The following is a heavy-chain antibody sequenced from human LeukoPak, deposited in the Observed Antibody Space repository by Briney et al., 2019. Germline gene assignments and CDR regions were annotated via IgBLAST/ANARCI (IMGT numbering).Heavy chain of an antibody. V-gene: IGHV4-39*07. CDR2: IYYSGST. Sequence: PSETLSLTCTVSGGSISSSSYYWGWIRQPPGKGLEWIGSIYYSGSTYYNPSLKGRVTMSVDTSKNQFSLKLSSVTAADTAVYYCARGSNWGDYWGQGTLVTVSS. J-gene: IGHJ4*02. D-gene: IGHD7-27*01. CDR3: ARGSNWGDY. CDR1: GGSISSSSYY.